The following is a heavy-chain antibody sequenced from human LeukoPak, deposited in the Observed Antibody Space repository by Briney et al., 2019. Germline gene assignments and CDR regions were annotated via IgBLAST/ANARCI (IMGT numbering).Heavy chain of an antibody. Sequence: GESLNISCKGSGYSFTSYWIGWVRQMPGEGLEWMGIIYPGDSDTRYSPSFQGQVTISADKSISTAYLQWSSLKASDTAMYYCARHLQYSSGWFDYWGQGTLVTVSS. V-gene: IGHV5-51*01. CDR2: IYPGDSDT. CDR3: ARHLQYSSGWFDY. J-gene: IGHJ4*02. CDR1: GYSFTSYW. D-gene: IGHD6-19*01.